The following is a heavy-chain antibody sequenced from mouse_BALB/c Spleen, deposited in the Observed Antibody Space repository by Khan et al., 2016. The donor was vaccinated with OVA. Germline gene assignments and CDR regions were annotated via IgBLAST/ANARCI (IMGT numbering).Heavy chain of an antibody. V-gene: IGHV3-2*02. J-gene: IGHJ2*01. CDR3: ARGNYYGYYFDY. CDR2: ISYSGGT. CDR1: GYSITSGYA. D-gene: IGHD1-1*01. Sequence: EVQLQESGPGLVKPSQSLSLTCTVTGYSITSGYAWNWIRQFPGNKLEWMGYISYSGGTSDNPSLKSRISITRDTSKNQFFLQLNSVTTEDTATYYCARGNYYGYYFDYWGQGTPLTVSS.